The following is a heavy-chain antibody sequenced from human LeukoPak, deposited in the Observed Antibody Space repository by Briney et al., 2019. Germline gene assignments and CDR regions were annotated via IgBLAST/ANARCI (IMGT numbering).Heavy chain of an antibody. CDR1: GFTFSSYA. CDR2: ISGSGGST. D-gene: IGHD3-22*01. CDR3: AKRSYYDSSGYYPTYFAY. Sequence: GGSLRLSCAASGFTFSSYAMNWVRQAPGKGLEWVSAISGSGGSTYYADSVRGRFTISRDNSKNTLYLQMNSLRAEDTAVYYCAKRSYYDSSGYYPTYFAYWGKETLATFS. V-gene: IGHV3-23*01. J-gene: IGHJ4*02.